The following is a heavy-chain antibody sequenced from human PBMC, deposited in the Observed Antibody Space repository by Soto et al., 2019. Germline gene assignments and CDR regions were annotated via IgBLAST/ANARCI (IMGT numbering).Heavy chain of an antibody. CDR2: IWYDGSNK. CDR3: ARERIAVAGTEDY. J-gene: IGHJ4*02. CDR1: GFTFSSYG. V-gene: IGHV3-33*01. Sequence: QVQLVESGGGVVQPGRSLRLSCAASGFTFSSYGMHWVRQAPGKGLEWVSVIWYDGSNKYYADSVKGRFTISRDNSKNPLYLQMNSLGAEDTAVYYCARERIAVAGTEDYWGQGTMVTVSS. D-gene: IGHD6-19*01.